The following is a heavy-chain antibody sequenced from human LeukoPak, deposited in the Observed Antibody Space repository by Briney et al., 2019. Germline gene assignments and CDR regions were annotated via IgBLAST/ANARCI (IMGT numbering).Heavy chain of an antibody. CDR3: ARLRGGVQLWGD. V-gene: IGHV4-39*01. J-gene: IGHJ4*02. D-gene: IGHD5-18*01. Sequence: SETLSLTCTVSGGSITSNSYSWGWIRQPPGKGLQWIVTLSYTGTNYYNPSLKSRVTMPVDTSKNQLSLKPSSVTAADTAVYYCARLRGGVQLWGDWGQGTLVTVSS. CDR1: GGSITSNSYS. CDR2: LSYTGTN.